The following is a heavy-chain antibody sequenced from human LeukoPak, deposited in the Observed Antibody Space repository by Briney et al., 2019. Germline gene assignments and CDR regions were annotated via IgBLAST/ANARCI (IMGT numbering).Heavy chain of an antibody. J-gene: IGHJ6*02. CDR2: IYYSGST. CDR1: GGSISSYY. CDR3: ARDGSGGPYYYYGMDV. V-gene: IGHV4-59*01. Sequence: SETLSLTCTVSGGSISSYYWSWIRQPPGKGLEWIGYIYYSGSTNYNPSLKSRVTISVGTSKNQFSLKLSSVTAADTAVYYCARDGSGGPYYYYGMDVWGQGTTVTVSS. D-gene: IGHD3-3*01.